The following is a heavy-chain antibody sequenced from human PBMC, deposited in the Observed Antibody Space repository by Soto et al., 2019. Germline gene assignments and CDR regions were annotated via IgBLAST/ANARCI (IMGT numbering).Heavy chain of an antibody. J-gene: IGHJ5*02. CDR3: ASTYSSSWYWFDP. Sequence: QVTVKESGPVLVKPTETLTLTCTVSGFSLSNAGLGVSWIRQPPGKALEWLAHIFSNDEKSYSTSLKSSLPTSKDTAKSQVVLTMTNMDPVDTATYYCASTYSSSWYWFDPGGQGTLVTVSS. V-gene: IGHV2-26*04. CDR2: IFSNDEK. D-gene: IGHD6-13*01. CDR1: GFSLSNAGLG.